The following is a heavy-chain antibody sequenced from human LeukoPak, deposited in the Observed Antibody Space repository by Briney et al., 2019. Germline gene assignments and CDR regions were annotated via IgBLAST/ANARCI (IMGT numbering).Heavy chain of an antibody. CDR2: IYYSGST. Sequence: SETLSLTCTVSGGSISSYYWSWIRQPPGKGLEWIGYIYYSGSTNYNPSLKSQVTISVDTSKNQFSLKLSSVTAADTAVYYCARDRVQQLVRGNYYYYYGMDVWGKGTTVTVSS. CDR3: ARDRVQQLVRGNYYYYYGMDV. J-gene: IGHJ6*04. D-gene: IGHD6-13*01. V-gene: IGHV4-59*01. CDR1: GGSISSYY.